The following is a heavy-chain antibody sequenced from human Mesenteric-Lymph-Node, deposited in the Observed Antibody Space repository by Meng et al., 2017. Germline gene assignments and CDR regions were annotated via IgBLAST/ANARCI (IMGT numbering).Heavy chain of an antibody. CDR2: ISSSGSTI. Sequence: GGSLRLSCAASGFTFSSYEMNWVRQAPGKGLEWVSYISSSGSTIYYADSVKGRFTISRDNAKNSLYLQMNSLRAEDTAVYYCARLTGYCSSTSCYYYGALFDDWGQGTLVTVSS. CDR3: ARLTGYCSSTSCYYYGALFDD. CDR1: GFTFSSYE. J-gene: IGHJ4*02. D-gene: IGHD2-2*01. V-gene: IGHV3-48*03.